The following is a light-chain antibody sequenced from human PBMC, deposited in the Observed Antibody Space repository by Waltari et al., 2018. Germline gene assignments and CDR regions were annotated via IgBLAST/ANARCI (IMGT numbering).Light chain of an antibody. CDR3: QQRSNWPT. CDR2: DAS. V-gene: IGKV3-11*01. Sequence: IVLTQSPATLSLSPGERATLSCRASQSVSSYLAWYQQKPGQAHRLLIYDASTRATGIPARFSGSVSGTDFTITISSIEPEDFAGYYCQQRSNWPTFGGGTKVEIK. J-gene: IGKJ4*01. CDR1: QSVSSY.